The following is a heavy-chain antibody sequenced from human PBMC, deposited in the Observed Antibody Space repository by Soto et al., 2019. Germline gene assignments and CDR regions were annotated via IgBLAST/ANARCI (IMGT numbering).Heavy chain of an antibody. CDR1: GGSISSYY. CDR3: ARESYCGGDCYTRSTFDY. V-gene: IGHV4-59*01. J-gene: IGHJ4*02. CDR2: IYYSGST. D-gene: IGHD2-21*02. Sequence: SETLSLTCTVSGGSISSYYWSWIRQPPGKGLGWIGYIYYSGSTNYNPSLKSRVTISVDTSKNQFSLKLSSVTAADTAVYYCARESYCGGDCYTRSTFDYWGQGTLVTVSS.